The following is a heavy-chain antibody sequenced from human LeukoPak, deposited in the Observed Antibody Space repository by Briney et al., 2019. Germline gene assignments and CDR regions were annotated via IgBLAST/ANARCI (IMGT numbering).Heavy chain of an antibody. CDR1: GYTFTSYY. CDR2: INPNSGGT. CDR3: ARDHVVAGEIDY. D-gene: IGHD6-19*01. J-gene: IGHJ4*02. Sequence: ASVKVSCKASGYTFTSYYMHWVRQAPGQGLEWMGRINPNSGGTNYAQKFQGRVTMTRDTSISTAYMELSRLGSDDTAVYYCARDHVVAGEIDYWGQGTLVTVSS. V-gene: IGHV1-2*06.